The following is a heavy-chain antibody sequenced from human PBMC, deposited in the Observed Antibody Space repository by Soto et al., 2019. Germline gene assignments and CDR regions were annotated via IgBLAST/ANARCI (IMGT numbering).Heavy chain of an antibody. CDR2: IYYSGST. V-gene: IGHV4-59*12. J-gene: IGHJ4*02. CDR3: AREKITGPFDY. D-gene: IGHD2-8*02. CDR1: GGSFSGYY. Sequence: SETLSLTCAVYGGSFSGYYWTWIRQPPGKGLEWIGYIYYSGSTNYNPSLKSRVTISVDTSKNQFSLKLTSVTAADTAVYYCAREKITGPFDYWGQGTLVTVSS.